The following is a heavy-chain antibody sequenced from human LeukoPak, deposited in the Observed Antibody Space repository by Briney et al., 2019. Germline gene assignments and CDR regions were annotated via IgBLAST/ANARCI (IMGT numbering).Heavy chain of an antibody. D-gene: IGHD6-13*01. CDR1: GFTFDDYA. CDR2: ISGDGGST. Sequence: GGSLRLSCAASGFTFDDYAMHWVRQAPGKGLEWVSLISGDGGSTYYADSVKGRFTISRDNRKNSLYLQMNSLRTEDTALYYCAKDLAWGAAAGMVFDYWGQGTLVTVSS. V-gene: IGHV3-43*02. CDR3: AKDLAWGAAAGMVFDY. J-gene: IGHJ4*02.